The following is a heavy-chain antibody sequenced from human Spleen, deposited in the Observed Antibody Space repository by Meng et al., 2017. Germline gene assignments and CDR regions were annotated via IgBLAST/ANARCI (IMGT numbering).Heavy chain of an antibody. J-gene: IGHJ4*02. CDR3: ARGSLRDRGLCDY. D-gene: IGHD5-24*01. CDR1: GFTFSHYW. V-gene: IGHV3-11*01. CDR2: ISGSGRTI. Sequence: GESLKISCVASGFTFSHYWMHWVRQAPGKGLEWISYISGSGRTIYYADPVKGRFTISRDKNALYLQMNSLRGEDTAVYFCARGSLRDRGLCDYWGQGTLVTVSS.